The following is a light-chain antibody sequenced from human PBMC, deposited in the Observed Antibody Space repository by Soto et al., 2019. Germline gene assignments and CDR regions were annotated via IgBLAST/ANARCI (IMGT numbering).Light chain of an antibody. CDR2: AAS. Sequence: QITQSPSSLSASVGARVTITCRASLPISNYLAWYQQKQGKIPSLLIYAASTLQAGVPSRFSGSGSGTDLTITISSLQPEDGAADYCQKYNSAPLTFGGGTKVEIK. V-gene: IGKV1-27*01. CDR3: QKYNSAPLT. J-gene: IGKJ4*01. CDR1: LPISNY.